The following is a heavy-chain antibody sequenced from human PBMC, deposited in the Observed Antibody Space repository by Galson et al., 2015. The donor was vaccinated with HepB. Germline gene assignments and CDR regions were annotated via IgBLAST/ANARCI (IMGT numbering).Heavy chain of an antibody. V-gene: IGHV3-48*02. CDR1: GFTFNNYN. J-gene: IGHJ4*02. D-gene: IGHD1-26*01. Sequence: SLRLSCAASGFTFNNYNMNWVRQAPGKGLEWVSYISHSTNSIHYADSVKGRFTISRDNAKNSLYLQMNSLRDEDTAVYYCARSGNYYLDYWGQGTLVTVSS. CDR3: ARSGNYYLDY. CDR2: ISHSTNSI.